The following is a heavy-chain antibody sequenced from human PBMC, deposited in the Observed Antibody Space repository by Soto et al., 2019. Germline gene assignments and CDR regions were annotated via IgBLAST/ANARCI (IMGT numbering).Heavy chain of an antibody. D-gene: IGHD3-10*01. Sequence: PGGSLRLSCAASGFTFSSYGMHWVRQAPGKGLEWVAVIWYDGSNKYYADSVKGRFTISRDNSKNTLYLQMNSLRAEDTAVYYCARDDAPSDYYGSGSPPYFDYWGQGTLVTVSS. CDR2: IWYDGSNK. V-gene: IGHV3-33*01. CDR3: ARDDAPSDYYGSGSPPYFDY. CDR1: GFTFSSYG. J-gene: IGHJ4*02.